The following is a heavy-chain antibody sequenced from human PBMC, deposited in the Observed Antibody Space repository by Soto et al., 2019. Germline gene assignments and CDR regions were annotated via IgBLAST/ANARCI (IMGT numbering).Heavy chain of an antibody. J-gene: IGHJ3*02. Sequence: GGSLRLSCAASGFTVSSNYMSWVRQAPGKGLEWVSVIYSGGSTYYADSVKGRFTISRDNSKNTLYLQMNSLRAEGTVVYYCARGYSGYDIMGAFDIWGQGTMVTVSS. CDR1: GFTVSSNY. D-gene: IGHD5-12*01. CDR2: IYSGGST. V-gene: IGHV3-53*01. CDR3: ARGYSGYDIMGAFDI.